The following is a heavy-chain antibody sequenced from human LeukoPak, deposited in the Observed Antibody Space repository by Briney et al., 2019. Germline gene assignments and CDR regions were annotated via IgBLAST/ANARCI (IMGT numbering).Heavy chain of an antibody. D-gene: IGHD3-22*01. CDR1: GYTFTSYD. Sequence: ASVKVSCKASGYTFTSYDINWVRQATGQGLEWMGWMNPNSGNTGYAQKFQGRVTMTRNTSISTAYMELSSLRSEDTAVYYCARGRGVIVGNYFDYRGQGTLVTVSS. J-gene: IGHJ4*02. CDR3: ARGRGVIVGNYFDY. CDR2: MNPNSGNT. V-gene: IGHV1-8*01.